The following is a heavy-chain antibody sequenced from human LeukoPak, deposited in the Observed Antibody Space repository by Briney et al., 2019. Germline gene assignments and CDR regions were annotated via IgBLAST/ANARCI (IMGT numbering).Heavy chain of an antibody. CDR3: ATQYSSSYALPFDI. J-gene: IGHJ3*02. Sequence: ASVKVSCKASGYTFTSYGISWVRQAPGQGLEWMGGIIPIFGTANYAQKFQGRVTITADKSTSTAYMELSSLRSEDTAVYYCATQYSSSYALPFDIWGQGTMVTVSS. D-gene: IGHD6-6*01. V-gene: IGHV1-69*06. CDR1: GYTFTSYG. CDR2: IIPIFGTA.